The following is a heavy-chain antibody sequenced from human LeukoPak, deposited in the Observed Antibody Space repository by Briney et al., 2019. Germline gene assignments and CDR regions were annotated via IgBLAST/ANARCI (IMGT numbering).Heavy chain of an antibody. D-gene: IGHD1-26*01. J-gene: IGHJ4*02. CDR1: GYTFTGYY. CDR2: INPNSGGT. CDR3: ARDPGTWELLRTEYYFDY. Sequence: ASVKVSCKASGYTFTGYYMHWVRQAPGQGLEWMGWINPNSGGTNYAQKFQGRVTMTRGMSISTAYMELSRLRSDDTAVYYCARDPGTWELLRTEYYFDYWGQGTLVTVSS. V-gene: IGHV1-2*02.